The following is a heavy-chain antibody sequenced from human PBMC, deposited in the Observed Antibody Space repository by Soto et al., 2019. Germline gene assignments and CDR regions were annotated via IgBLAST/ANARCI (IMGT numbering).Heavy chain of an antibody. CDR2: ISGSGGST. V-gene: IGHV3-23*01. D-gene: IGHD2-15*01. CDR1: GFTFSSYA. Sequence: GGSLRLSCAASGFTFSSYAMSWVRQAPGKGLEWVSAISGSGGSTYYADSVKVRFTISRDNSKNTLYLQMNSLRAEVTAVYYGAKAPVYCSGGSCYPYNWFDPWGQGTLVTVSS. J-gene: IGHJ5*02. CDR3: AKAPVYCSGGSCYPYNWFDP.